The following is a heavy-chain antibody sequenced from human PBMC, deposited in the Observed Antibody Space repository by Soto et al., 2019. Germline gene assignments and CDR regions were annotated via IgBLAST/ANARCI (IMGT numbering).Heavy chain of an antibody. D-gene: IGHD6-19*01. CDR2: IIPIFGTA. J-gene: IGHJ4*02. CDR3: ARDPHSSGWSPFDY. V-gene: IGHV1-69*13. CDR1: GGTFSSYA. Sequence: SVKVSCKASGGTFSSYAISWVRQSPGQGLEWMGGIIPIFGTANYAQKFQGRVTITADESTSTAYMELSSLRSEDTAVYYCARDPHSSGWSPFDYWGQGTLVTVSS.